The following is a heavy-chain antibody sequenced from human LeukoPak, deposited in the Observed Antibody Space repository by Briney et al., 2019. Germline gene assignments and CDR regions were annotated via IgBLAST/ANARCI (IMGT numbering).Heavy chain of an antibody. CDR1: GGSINNYY. Sequence: PSETLSLTCTVSGGSINNYYWSWVRQPPGKRLEWIGYIYYSGSTNYNPSLKSRVTISVDTSKNQFSLRLSSVTAADTAMYYCTRGVVWRGADYWGQGTLVTVSS. V-gene: IGHV4-59*01. J-gene: IGHJ4*02. CDR3: TRGVVWRGADY. D-gene: IGHD3-3*01. CDR2: IYYSGST.